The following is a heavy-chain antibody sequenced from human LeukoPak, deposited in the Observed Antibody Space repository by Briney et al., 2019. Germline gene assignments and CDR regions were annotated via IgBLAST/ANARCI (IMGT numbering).Heavy chain of an antibody. Sequence: SETLSLTCAVYGGSFSGYYWSWIRQPPGKGLGWIGEINHSGSTNYNPSLKSRVTISVDTSKNQFSLKLSSVTAADTAVYYCARRTVAGTSLYYYYMDVWGKGTTVTVSS. CDR3: ARRTVAGTSLYYYYMDV. D-gene: IGHD6-19*01. CDR1: GGSFSGYY. CDR2: INHSGST. V-gene: IGHV4-34*01. J-gene: IGHJ6*03.